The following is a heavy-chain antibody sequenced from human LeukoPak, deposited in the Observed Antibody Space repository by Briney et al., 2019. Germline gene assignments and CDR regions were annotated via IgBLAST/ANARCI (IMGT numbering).Heavy chain of an antibody. CDR2: ISGSGGST. D-gene: IGHD4-17*01. CDR3: AKDPIYGDLFDY. J-gene: IGHJ4*02. CDR1: GFTFSSYA. Sequence: GGSLRLSCAASGFTFSSYAMSWVRQAPGKGMEWVSAISGSGGSTYYADSVKGRFTISRDNSKNTLYLQMNSLRAEDTAVYYCAKDPIYGDLFDYWGQGTLVTVSS. V-gene: IGHV3-23*01.